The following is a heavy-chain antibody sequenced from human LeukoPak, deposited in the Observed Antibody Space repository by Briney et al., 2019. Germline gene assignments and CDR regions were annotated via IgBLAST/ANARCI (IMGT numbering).Heavy chain of an antibody. CDR3: AKGHSDFGTGFDL. CDR1: GFRFSDFA. Sequence: GGSLRLSCAASGFRFSDFAMSWVRQAPGKGLECVSVISASGGRTYSAESVKARFTISRDNSKNTLYLEMNSLTADDTAVYYCAKGHSDFGTGFDLWGQGTLVTVSP. D-gene: IGHD4-17*01. J-gene: IGHJ4*02. V-gene: IGHV3-23*01. CDR2: ISASGGRT.